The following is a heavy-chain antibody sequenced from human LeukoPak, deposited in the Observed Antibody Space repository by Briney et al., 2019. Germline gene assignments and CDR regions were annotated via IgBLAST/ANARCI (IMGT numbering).Heavy chain of an antibody. D-gene: IGHD4-11*01. CDR3: VRDAQRGFDYSNSLQY. J-gene: IGHJ4*02. CDR2: IWSDGTNR. V-gene: IGHV3-33*01. Sequence: PGTSLRLSCEASGFIFNHYALHWVRQAPHKGLEWMADIWSDGTNRYYADSVKGRFSIFRDDSQKRVFLQMNSLRAEDTAVYYCVRDAQRGFDYSNSLQYWGQGALVTVSS. CDR1: GFIFNHYA.